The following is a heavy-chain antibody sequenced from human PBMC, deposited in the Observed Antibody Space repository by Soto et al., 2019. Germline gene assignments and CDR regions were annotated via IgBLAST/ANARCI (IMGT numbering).Heavy chain of an antibody. J-gene: IGHJ3*02. CDR2: ISISSSNI. Sequence: GGSLRLSCAASGFTFSSYSMNWVRQAPGKGLGWVSSISISSSNIYYADSVKGRFTISRDNAKNSLYLQMNSLRAEDTAVYYCARDGDYVWGSYRWSDAFDIWGQGTMVTVSS. CDR1: GFTFSSYS. CDR3: ARDGDYVWGSYRWSDAFDI. D-gene: IGHD3-16*02. V-gene: IGHV3-21*01.